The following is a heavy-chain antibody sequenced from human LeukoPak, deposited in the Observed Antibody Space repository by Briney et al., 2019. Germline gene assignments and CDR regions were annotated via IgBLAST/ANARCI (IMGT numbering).Heavy chain of an antibody. J-gene: IGHJ4*02. V-gene: IGHV1-18*01. Sequence: ASVKVSCKASGYTFTSYGISWVRQAPGQGLEWMGWISAYNGNTNYAQKLQGRVTMTTDTSTSTAYMELRSLRFDDTAVYYCAREYYYDSSGSVDYWGQGTLVTVSS. D-gene: IGHD3-22*01. CDR2: ISAYNGNT. CDR1: GYTFTSYG. CDR3: AREYYYDSSGSVDY.